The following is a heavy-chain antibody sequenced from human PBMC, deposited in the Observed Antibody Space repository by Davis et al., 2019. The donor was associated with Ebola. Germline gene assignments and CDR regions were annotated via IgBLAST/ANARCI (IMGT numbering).Heavy chain of an antibody. Sequence: ASVKVSCKASGYTFTSHAMHWVRQAPGQRLEWMGWINAGNGNTKYSQKFQGRVTITRDTSASTAYMELSSLRSEDTAVYYCARLGKTGDGEDYYYYGMDVWGQGTTVTVSS. CDR2: INAGNGNT. CDR1: GYTFTSHA. D-gene: IGHD7-27*01. V-gene: IGHV1-3*01. CDR3: ARLGKTGDGEDYYYYGMDV. J-gene: IGHJ6*02.